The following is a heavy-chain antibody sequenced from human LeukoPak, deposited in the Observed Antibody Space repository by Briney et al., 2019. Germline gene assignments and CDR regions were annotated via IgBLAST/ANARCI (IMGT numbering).Heavy chain of an antibody. CDR1: GGSITSYY. Sequence: SETLSLTCTVSGGSITSYYWSWIRQPAGKGLEWIGHIYTSGSTTNSDPSLKSRVAISLDTSKNQFSLELSSVTAADTAVYYCARAKKRSGRSRNFYLDVWGKGTTVTVSS. J-gene: IGHJ6*03. V-gene: IGHV4-4*08. CDR2: IYTSGSTT. D-gene: IGHD1-26*01. CDR3: ARAKKRSGRSRNFYLDV.